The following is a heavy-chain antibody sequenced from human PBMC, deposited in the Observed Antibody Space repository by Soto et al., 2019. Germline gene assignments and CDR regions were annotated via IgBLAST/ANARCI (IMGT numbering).Heavy chain of an antibody. CDR2: IDPSDSYT. D-gene: IGHD3-22*01. V-gene: IGHV5-10-1*01. Sequence: GESRKISCKGSGYSFTSYWISWVRQMPGKGLEWMGRIDPSDSYTNYSPSFQGHVTISADKSISTAYLQWSSLKASDTAMYYCARGVTYYYDSSGYYYRPDAFDIWGQGTMVTVSS. J-gene: IGHJ3*02. CDR1: GYSFTSYW. CDR3: ARGVTYYYDSSGYYYRPDAFDI.